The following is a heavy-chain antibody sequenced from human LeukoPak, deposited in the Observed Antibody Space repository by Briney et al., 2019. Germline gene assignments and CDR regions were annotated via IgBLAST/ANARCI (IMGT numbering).Heavy chain of an antibody. J-gene: IGHJ4*02. V-gene: IGHV3-33*01. Sequence: PGGSLRLSCAASGFTFSSYGMHWVRQAPGKGLEWAAVIWYDGSNKYYADSVKGRFTISRDNSKNTVYLQMNSLKDEDTAVYYCARDRRGVFDYWGQGTVVTVSS. D-gene: IGHD3-16*01. CDR1: GFTFSSYG. CDR2: IWYDGSNK. CDR3: ARDRRGVFDY.